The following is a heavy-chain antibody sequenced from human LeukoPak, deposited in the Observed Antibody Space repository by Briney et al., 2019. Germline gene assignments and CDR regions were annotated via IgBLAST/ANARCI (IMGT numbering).Heavy chain of an antibody. Sequence: ASVKVSCKASGYTFTSYGISWVRQAPGQGLDLMGWISAYNGNTNFSQKFQGRVTMTTDTSTSTAYMELRSLRSDDTAVYYCARVNGQLPSLDYWGQGTLVTVSS. CDR1: GYTFTSYG. CDR2: ISAYNGNT. D-gene: IGHD1-26*01. J-gene: IGHJ4*02. V-gene: IGHV1-18*04. CDR3: ARVNGQLPSLDY.